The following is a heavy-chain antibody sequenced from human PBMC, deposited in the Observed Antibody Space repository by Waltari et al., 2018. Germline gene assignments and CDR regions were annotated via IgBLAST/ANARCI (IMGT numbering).Heavy chain of an antibody. V-gene: IGHV1-69*01. J-gene: IGHJ5*02. Sequence: QVQLVQSGAEVKKPGSSVKVSCNASGGTFSSYASSWVRPAPGQGLEWMGGIIPIFGTANYAQKFQGRVTITADESTSTAYMELSSLRSEDTAVYYCAREASSYDFWSGPKPHWFDPWGQGTLVTVSS. CDR2: IIPIFGTA. D-gene: IGHD3-3*01. CDR1: GGTFSSYA. CDR3: AREASSYDFWSGPKPHWFDP.